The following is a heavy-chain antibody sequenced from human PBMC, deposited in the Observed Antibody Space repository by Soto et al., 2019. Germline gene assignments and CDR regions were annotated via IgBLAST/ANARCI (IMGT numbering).Heavy chain of an antibody. V-gene: IGHV5-51*01. Sequence: GESLKISCKGSGYSFTSYWIGWVRQMPGKGLEWMGIIYPGDSDTRYSPSFQGQVTISADKSISTAYLQWSSLKASDTAMYYCARQAVVVPAVFDAFDIWGQGTMVTVSS. D-gene: IGHD2-2*01. J-gene: IGHJ3*02. CDR3: ARQAVVVPAVFDAFDI. CDR2: IYPGDSDT. CDR1: GYSFTSYW.